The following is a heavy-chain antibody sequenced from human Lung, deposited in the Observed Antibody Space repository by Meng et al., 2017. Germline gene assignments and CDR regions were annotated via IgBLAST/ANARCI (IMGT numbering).Heavy chain of an antibody. Sequence: QVQLVPSGAEVKKPGASVKVSCKASGYTFTSYGISWVRQAPGQGLEWMGWISTYNGNTNYARKLQGRVTMTTDTSTSTAYMELRSLTSDDTAVYYCARDGDIVLVRGWFDPWGQGTLVTVSS. D-gene: IGHD2-8*02. V-gene: IGHV1-18*01. CDR1: GYTFTSYG. CDR2: ISTYNGNT. CDR3: ARDGDIVLVRGWFDP. J-gene: IGHJ5*02.